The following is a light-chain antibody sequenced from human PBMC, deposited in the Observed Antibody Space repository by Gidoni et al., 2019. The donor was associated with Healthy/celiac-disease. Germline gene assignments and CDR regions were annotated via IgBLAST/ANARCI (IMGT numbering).Light chain of an antibody. Sequence: EIVLTQSSGTLSLFPGERATLPCRASQSVSSSYLAWYQQKPGQAPRLLIYGASSRATGIPARFSGSGSGTDFTLTISRLEPEDFAVYYCQQYGSSPWTFGQGTKVEIK. CDR2: GAS. V-gene: IGKV3-20*01. J-gene: IGKJ1*01. CDR1: QSVSSSY. CDR3: QQYGSSPWT.